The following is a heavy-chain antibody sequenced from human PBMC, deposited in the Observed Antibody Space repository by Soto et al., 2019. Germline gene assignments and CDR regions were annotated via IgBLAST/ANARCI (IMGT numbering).Heavy chain of an antibody. V-gene: IGHV1-46*03. CDR1: GYTFTSYY. J-gene: IGHJ5*02. D-gene: IGHD2-8*01. CDR3: ARVACFTNGVYYSHWFDP. Sequence: GASVKVSCKASGYTFTSYYMHWVRQAPGQGLEWMGIINPSGGSTSYAQKFQGRVTMTRDTSTSTVYMELSSLRSEDTAVYYCARVACFTNGVYYSHWFDPWGQGTLVTVSS. CDR2: INPSGGST.